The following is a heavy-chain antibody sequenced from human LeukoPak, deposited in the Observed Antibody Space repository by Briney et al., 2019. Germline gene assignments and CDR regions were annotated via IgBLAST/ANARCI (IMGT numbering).Heavy chain of an antibody. J-gene: IGHJ4*02. V-gene: IGHV4-34*01. CDR1: GGSFSGYY. CDR3: ARKMATTRGYFDY. D-gene: IGHD5-24*01. Sequence: SETLSLTCAVYGGSFSGYYWSWIRQPPGKGLERIGEINHSGSTNYNPSLKSRVTISVDTSKNQFSLKLSSVTAADTAVYYCARKMATTRGYFDYWGQGTLVTVSS. CDR2: INHSGST.